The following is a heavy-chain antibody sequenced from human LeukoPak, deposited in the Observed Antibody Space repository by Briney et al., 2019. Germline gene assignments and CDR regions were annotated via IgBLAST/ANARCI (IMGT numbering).Heavy chain of an antibody. CDR1: GFTFSSYG. CDR3: ARGPLQWTFDI. Sequence: GGSLRLSCAASGFTFSSYGMHWVRQAPGKGLEGVAVIWYDGSNKYYADSVKGRFTISRDNSKNTLYLQMNSLRAEDTAVYYCARGPLQWTFDIWGQGTMVTVSS. J-gene: IGHJ3*02. D-gene: IGHD4-11*01. CDR2: IWYDGSNK. V-gene: IGHV3-33*01.